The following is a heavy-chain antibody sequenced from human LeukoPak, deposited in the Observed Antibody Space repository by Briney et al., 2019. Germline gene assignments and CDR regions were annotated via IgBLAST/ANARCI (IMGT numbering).Heavy chain of an antibody. V-gene: IGHV3-20*04. J-gene: IGHJ5*02. CDR2: INWNGGST. Sequence: GGSLRLSCAASGFTFDDYGMSWVRQAPGKGLEGGSGINWNGGSTGYADSVKGRFTTSRDNSKNTLYLQMNSLRAEDTAMYYCARGGGYCTNGVCHNNWFDPWGQGTLVTVSS. CDR1: GFTFDDYG. CDR3: ARGGGYCTNGVCHNNWFDP. D-gene: IGHD2-8*01.